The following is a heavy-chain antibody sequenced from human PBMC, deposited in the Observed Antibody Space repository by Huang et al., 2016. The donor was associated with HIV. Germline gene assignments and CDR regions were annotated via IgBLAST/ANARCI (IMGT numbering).Heavy chain of an antibody. Sequence: QVQLYQWGAGLLRPSETLSLNCAVYRGSLSGYYWSWIRQSTEKGREWIGENKYSGTINYNPSLKSRVTIAVDTSKKQLALKLKSVTAADTAVYYCAREVMTSFGGPFDPWGQGTLVAVSS. D-gene: IGHD3-16*01. CDR3: AREVMTSFGGPFDP. CDR2: NKYSGTI. J-gene: IGHJ5*02. V-gene: IGHV4-34*01. CDR1: RGSLSGYY.